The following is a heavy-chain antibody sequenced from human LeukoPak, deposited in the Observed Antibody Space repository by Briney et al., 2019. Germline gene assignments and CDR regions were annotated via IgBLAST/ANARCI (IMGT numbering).Heavy chain of an antibody. D-gene: IGHD3-10*01. J-gene: IGHJ4*02. Sequence: PSETLSLTRTVSGGSLSHYYWRWIRQPRAKGLEGMGHIYYNESTNDNPSLKSRVTVSVDTSKNQFSLNLSSVTAADTAVYYCAISYYGSGSYYSFDHWGQGSLVTVSS. CDR1: GGSLSHYY. CDR2: IYYNEST. V-gene: IGHV4-59*01. CDR3: AISYYGSGSYYSFDH.